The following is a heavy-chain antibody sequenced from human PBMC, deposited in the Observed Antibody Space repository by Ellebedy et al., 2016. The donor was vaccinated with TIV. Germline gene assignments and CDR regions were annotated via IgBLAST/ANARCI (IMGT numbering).Heavy chain of an antibody. CDR1: RGTFNTYS. CDR3: ARSEAVGTTYYFDD. J-gene: IGHJ4*02. Sequence: SVKVSCXASRGTFNTYSISWVRQAPGQGLEWLGGIIPFFGSAYYTQNFQGRVTMTADESTGTAYMELSSLNSGDTAVYYCARSEAVGTTYYFDDWGQGTLVTVSS. V-gene: IGHV1-69*13. D-gene: IGHD1-26*01. CDR2: IIPFFGSA.